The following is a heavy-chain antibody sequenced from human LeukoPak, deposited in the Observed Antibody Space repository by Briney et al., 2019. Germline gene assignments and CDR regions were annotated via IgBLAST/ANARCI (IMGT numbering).Heavy chain of an antibody. CDR2: ISGSGGST. Sequence: GGSLRLSCAASGFTFSYYGMSWVRQAPGKGLEWVSGISGSGGSTYNADSVKGRFTISRDNSKNTLYLQMNSLRAEDTAVYYCAELGITMIGGVWGKGTTVTISS. D-gene: IGHD3-10*02. J-gene: IGHJ6*04. CDR3: AELGITMIGGV. V-gene: IGHV3-23*01. CDR1: GFTFSYYG.